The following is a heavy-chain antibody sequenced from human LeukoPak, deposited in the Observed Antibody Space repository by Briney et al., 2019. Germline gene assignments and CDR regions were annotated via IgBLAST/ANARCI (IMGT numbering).Heavy chain of an antibody. CDR2: ISGSGGST. J-gene: IGHJ4*02. CDR1: GFTFSSYG. V-gene: IGHV3-23*01. Sequence: GGSLRLSCAASGFTFSSYGMSWVRQAPGKGLEWVSAISGSGGSTYYADSVKGRFTISRDNSKNTLYLQMSSLGAEDTAVYYCAKDRPSGYCSGGSCYATYWGQGALVTVSS. CDR3: AKDRPSGYCSGGSCYATY. D-gene: IGHD2-15*01.